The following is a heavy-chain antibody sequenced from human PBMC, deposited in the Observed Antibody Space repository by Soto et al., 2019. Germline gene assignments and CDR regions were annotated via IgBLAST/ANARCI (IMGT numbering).Heavy chain of an antibody. V-gene: IGHV3-74*01. CDR2: INSDGSST. D-gene: IGHD6-13*01. CDR3: ARDHSSSWYLSEYFQH. J-gene: IGHJ1*01. Sequence: VQLVQSGAEVKKPGASVKVSCKASGYTFTSYYMHWVRQAPGKGLVWVSRINSDGSSTSYADSVKGRFTISRDNAKNTLYLQMNSLRAEDTAVYYCARDHSSSWYLSEYFQHWGQGTLVTVSS. CDR1: GYTFTSYY.